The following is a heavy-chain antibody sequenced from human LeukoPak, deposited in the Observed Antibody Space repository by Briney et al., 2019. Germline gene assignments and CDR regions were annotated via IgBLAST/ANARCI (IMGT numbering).Heavy chain of an antibody. CDR3: AKDGPGYSYGLYYFDY. CDR2: VSGSGGST. Sequence: GGSLRLSCAASGFTFSSYWMSWVRQAPGKGLEWVSTVSGSGGSTYYADSVKGRFTISRDNSKNTLYLQMNSLRAEDTAVYYCAKDGPGYSYGLYYFDYWGQGTLVTVSS. D-gene: IGHD5-18*01. CDR1: GFTFSSYW. J-gene: IGHJ4*02. V-gene: IGHV3-23*01.